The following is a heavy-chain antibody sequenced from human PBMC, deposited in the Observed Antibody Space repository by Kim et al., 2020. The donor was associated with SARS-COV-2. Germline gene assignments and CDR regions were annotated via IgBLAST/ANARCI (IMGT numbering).Heavy chain of an antibody. CDR2: IYYSGST. CDR3: ARQAKYQQYYYMDV. Sequence: SETLSLTCTVSGGSISSYYWSWIRQPPGKGLEWIGYIYYSGSTNYNPSLKSRVTISVDTSKNQFSLKLSSVTAADTAVYYCARQAKYQQYYYMDVWGKGTTVTVSS. J-gene: IGHJ6*03. V-gene: IGHV4-59*08. CDR1: GGSISSYY. D-gene: IGHD2-2*01.